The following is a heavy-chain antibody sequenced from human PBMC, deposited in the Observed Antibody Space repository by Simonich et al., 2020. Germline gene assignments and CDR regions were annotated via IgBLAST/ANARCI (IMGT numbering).Heavy chain of an antibody. Sequence: EVQLVESGGGLVQPGGSLRLSCAASGFTFSSYEMNLVRQAPVKGLEWVSYISSSVSTIYYADSVKGRFTISRDNAKNSLYLQMNSLRAEDTAVYYCARDFRLQLVEIGTYYYYGMDVWGQGTTVTVSS. D-gene: IGHD6-6*01. J-gene: IGHJ6*02. CDR1: GFTFSSYE. CDR2: ISSSVSTI. CDR3: ARDFRLQLVEIGTYYYYGMDV. V-gene: IGHV3-48*03.